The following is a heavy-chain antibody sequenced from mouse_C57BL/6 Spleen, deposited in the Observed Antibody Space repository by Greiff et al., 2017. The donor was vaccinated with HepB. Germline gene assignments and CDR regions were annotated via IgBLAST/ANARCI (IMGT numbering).Heavy chain of an antibody. V-gene: IGHV5-4*03. J-gene: IGHJ2*01. D-gene: IGHD3-1*01. CDR2: ISDGGSYT. CDR3: ARGLYYFDY. Sequence: EVKVVESGGGLVKPGGSLKLSCAASGFTFSSYAMSWVRQTPDKRLEWVATISDGGSYTYYPDNVQGRFTISRDNAKNNRYLQMSHLKSEDTAMYYCARGLYYFDYWGQGTTLTVSS. CDR1: GFTFSSYA.